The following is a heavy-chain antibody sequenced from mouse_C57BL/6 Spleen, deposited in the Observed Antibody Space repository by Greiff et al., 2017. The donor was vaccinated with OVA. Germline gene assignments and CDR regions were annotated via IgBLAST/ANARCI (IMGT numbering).Heavy chain of an antibody. J-gene: IGHJ2*01. CDR1: GYTFTNYW. V-gene: IGHV1-63*01. CDR3: ARAGGCYCDY. CDR2: IYPGGGYT. Sequence: VQLQQSGAELVRPGTSVKLSCKASGYTFTNYWIGWAKQRPGHGLEWIGDIYPGGGYTNYNEKFKGKATLTADKSSSTAYMQFSSLTSEDSAIYYCARAGGCYCDYWGQGTTLTVSS.